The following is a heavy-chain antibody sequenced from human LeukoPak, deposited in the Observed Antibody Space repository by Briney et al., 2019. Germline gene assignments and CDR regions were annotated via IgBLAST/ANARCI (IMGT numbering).Heavy chain of an antibody. CDR2: INHSGST. Sequence: PSQTLSLTCAVSGGSISSGGYYWSWIRQPPGKGLEWIGEINHSGSTNYNPSLKSRVSMSVDTSKNQFSLKLNSVTAADTAVYYCASRDTATGLDWGQGTLVTVSS. V-gene: IGHV4-30-2*01. J-gene: IGHJ4*02. CDR3: ASRDTATGLD. D-gene: IGHD5-18*01. CDR1: GGSISSGGYY.